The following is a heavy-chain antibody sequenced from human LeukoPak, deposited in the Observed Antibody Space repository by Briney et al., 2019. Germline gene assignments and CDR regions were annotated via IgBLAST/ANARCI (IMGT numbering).Heavy chain of an antibody. CDR3: AKDRSIFGVVIMFAADY. D-gene: IGHD3-3*01. CDR2: ISGSGGST. J-gene: IGHJ4*02. V-gene: IGHV3-23*01. Sequence: GGSLRLSCAASGFTFSSYAMSWVRQAPGKGLEWVSAISGSGGSTYYADSVKGRVTSSRDNSKNTLYLQMNSLRAEDTAVYYCAKDRSIFGVVIMFAADYWGQGTLVTVSS. CDR1: GFTFSSYA.